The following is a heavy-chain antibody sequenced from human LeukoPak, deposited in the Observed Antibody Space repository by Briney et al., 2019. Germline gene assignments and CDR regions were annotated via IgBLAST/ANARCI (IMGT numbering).Heavy chain of an antibody. V-gene: IGHV1-24*01. CDR1: GYTLTELS. D-gene: IGHD1-7*01. CDR2: FDPGDGET. Sequence: ASVKVSCKVSGYTLTELSMHWVRQAPGKGLEWMGGFDPGDGETIYAQKFQGRVTVTEDTSTDTAYMELSSLRSEDTAVYYCATDFGTSITGTRGAFDIWGQGTMVTVSS. CDR3: ATDFGTSITGTRGAFDI. J-gene: IGHJ3*02.